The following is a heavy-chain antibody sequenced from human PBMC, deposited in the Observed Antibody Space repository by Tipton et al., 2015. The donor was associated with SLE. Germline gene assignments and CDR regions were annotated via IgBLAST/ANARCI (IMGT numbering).Heavy chain of an antibody. V-gene: IGHV4-4*09. CDR3: ARGYYGDYYFDY. Sequence: TLSLTCAVYGGSFSGYYWSWIRQPAGKGLEWIGYIYTSGSTNYNPSLKSRVTISVDTSKNQFSLKLSSVTAADTAVYYCARGYYGDYYFDYWGQGTLVTVSS. CDR1: GGSFSGYY. D-gene: IGHD4-17*01. J-gene: IGHJ4*02. CDR2: IYTSGST.